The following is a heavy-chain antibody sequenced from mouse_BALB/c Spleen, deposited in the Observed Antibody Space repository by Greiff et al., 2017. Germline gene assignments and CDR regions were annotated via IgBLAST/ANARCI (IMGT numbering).Heavy chain of an antibody. V-gene: IGHV1S126*01. CDR2: IDPSDSET. CDR1: GYSFTSYW. J-gene: IGHJ1*01. D-gene: IGHD1-3*01. Sequence: VKLMESGPQLVRPGASVKISCKASGYSFTSYWMHWVKQRPGQGLEWIGMIDPSDSETRLNQKFKDKATLTVDKSSSTAYMQLSSPTSEDSAVYYCARSSGNRSYWYFDDWGAGTTVTVSS. CDR3: ARSSGNRSYWYFDD.